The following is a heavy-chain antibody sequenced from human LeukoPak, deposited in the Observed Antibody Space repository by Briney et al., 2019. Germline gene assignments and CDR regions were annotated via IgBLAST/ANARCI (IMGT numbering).Heavy chain of an antibody. CDR1: GFTFSGSA. J-gene: IGHJ6*03. CDR3: TGTKLTQQLDRRVDYYYYYYYMDV. CDR2: IRTKANGYAT. Sequence: PGGSLRLSCAASGFTFSGSAMHWVRQASGKGLEWVGRIRTKANGYATAYTASMKGRFTISRDDSKNTAYLQMNSLKTEDTAVYYCTGTKLTQQLDRRVDYYYYYYYMDVWGKGTTVTVSS. V-gene: IGHV3-73*01. D-gene: IGHD6-13*01.